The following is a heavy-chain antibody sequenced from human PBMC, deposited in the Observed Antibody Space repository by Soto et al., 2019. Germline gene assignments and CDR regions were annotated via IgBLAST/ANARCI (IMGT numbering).Heavy chain of an antibody. CDR2: IIPIFGTA. CDR1: GGTFSSYA. Sequence: ASVKVSCKASGGTFSSYAISWVRQAPGQGLEWMGGIIPIFGTANYAQKFQGRVTITADKSTSTAYMELSSLRSEDTAVYYCARDYYDSSGPGYCGQGTLVTVSS. V-gene: IGHV1-69*06. CDR3: ARDYYDSSGPGY. J-gene: IGHJ4*02. D-gene: IGHD3-22*01.